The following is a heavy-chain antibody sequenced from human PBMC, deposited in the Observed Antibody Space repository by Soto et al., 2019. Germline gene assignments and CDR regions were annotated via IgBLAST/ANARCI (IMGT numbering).Heavy chain of an antibody. Sequence: ASVKVSCKASGYTFTGYYMHWVRQAPGQGLEWMGWINPNSGGTNYAQKFQGWVTMTRDTSISTAYMELSRLRSDDTAVYYCARAAYGDYANWFDPWGPGTLVTVSS. CDR2: INPNSGGT. CDR1: GYTFTGYY. D-gene: IGHD4-17*01. CDR3: ARAAYGDYANWFDP. V-gene: IGHV1-2*04. J-gene: IGHJ5*02.